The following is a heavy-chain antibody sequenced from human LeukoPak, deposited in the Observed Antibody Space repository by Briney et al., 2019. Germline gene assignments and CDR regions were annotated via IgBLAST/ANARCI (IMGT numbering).Heavy chain of an antibody. CDR1: GGSISSSNW. CDR2: IYHSGST. D-gene: IGHD3-22*01. V-gene: IGHV4-4*02. CDR3: ASRDSSGYYYHFDY. Sequence: PSETLSLTCAVSGGSISSSNWWSWVRQPPGKGLEWIGEIYHSGSTNYNPSLKSRVTISVDKSKNQFSLKLSSVTAADTAVYYCASRDSSGYYYHFDYWGQGTLVTVSS. J-gene: IGHJ4*02.